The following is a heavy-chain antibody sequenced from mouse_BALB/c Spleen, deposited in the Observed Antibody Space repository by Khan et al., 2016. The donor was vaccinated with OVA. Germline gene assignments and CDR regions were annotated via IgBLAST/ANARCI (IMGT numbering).Heavy chain of an antibody. V-gene: IGHV3-2*02. D-gene: IGHD1-2*01. CDR1: GYSITSGYG. Sequence: EVQLQESGPGLVKPSQSLSLTCTVTGYSITSGYGWNWIRQFPGNKLEWMGYISYSGSTNYNPSLTSRISITRDTAKNQFFLQLNSVTTEDTATYDCARTARIKYWGQGTTLTVSS. J-gene: IGHJ2*01. CDR2: ISYSGST. CDR3: ARTARIKY.